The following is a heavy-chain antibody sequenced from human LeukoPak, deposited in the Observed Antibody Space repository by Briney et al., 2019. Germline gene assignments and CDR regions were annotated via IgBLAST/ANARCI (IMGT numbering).Heavy chain of an antibody. Sequence: PSETLSLTCAVYGGSFSGYYWSWIRQPPGKGLEWIGEINHSGSTNYSPSLKSRVTISVDTSKNQFSLKLSSVTAADTAVYYCARVIRYSPPDYYYGMDVWGQGTTVTVSS. D-gene: IGHD3-9*01. CDR1: GGSFSGYY. V-gene: IGHV4-34*01. CDR3: ARVIRYSPPDYYYGMDV. CDR2: INHSGST. J-gene: IGHJ6*02.